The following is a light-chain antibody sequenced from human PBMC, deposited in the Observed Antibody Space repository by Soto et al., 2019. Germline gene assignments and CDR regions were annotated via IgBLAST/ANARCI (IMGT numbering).Light chain of an antibody. J-gene: IGKJ4*01. Sequence: DIQITQSPSSLSSSVGDRVTITCLSSQSISSYLNWYQQKPGKAPKLLIYAASSLQSGVPSRFSGSGSGTDFTLTISSLQPEDFATYYCQQSYSTLRTFGGGTKVDIK. CDR1: QSISSY. V-gene: IGKV1-39*01. CDR2: AAS. CDR3: QQSYSTLRT.